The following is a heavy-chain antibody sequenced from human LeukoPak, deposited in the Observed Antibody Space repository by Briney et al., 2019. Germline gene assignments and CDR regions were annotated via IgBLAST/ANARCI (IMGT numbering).Heavy chain of an antibody. CDR3: ARDVWVKTGDSLDI. CDR2: IYHSGST. J-gene: IGHJ3*02. Sequence: SETLSLTCAVSGYSISSGYYWGWIRQPPGKGLEWIGSIYHSGSTYYNPSLKSRVTISVDTSKNQFSLQLNSVTPEDTAVYYCARDVWVKTGDSLDIWGQGTMVTVSS. D-gene: IGHD7-27*01. V-gene: IGHV4-38-2*02. CDR1: GYSISSGYY.